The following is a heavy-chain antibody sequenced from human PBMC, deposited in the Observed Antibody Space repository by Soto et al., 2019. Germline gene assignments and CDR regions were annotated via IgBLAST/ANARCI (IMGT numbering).Heavy chain of an antibody. CDR1: GVTFRGYA. J-gene: IGHJ4*02. CDR3: ARAYQLTYYFDD. Sequence: GGSLRLSCAGSGVTFRGYAVHWVRQTPGKGLEWVTVISDDGSKTYYADSVKGRFSVSRDDSTSMVFLQMSSLRSEDTAVYHCARAYQLTYYFDDWGPGTPVTSPQ. CDR2: ISDDGSKT. V-gene: IGHV3-30*14. D-gene: IGHD3-9*01.